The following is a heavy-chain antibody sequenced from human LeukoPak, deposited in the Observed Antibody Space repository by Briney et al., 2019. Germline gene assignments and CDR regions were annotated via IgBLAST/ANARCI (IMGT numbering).Heavy chain of an antibody. CDR2: MDSSGST. V-gene: IGHV4-59*11. D-gene: IGHD4-17*01. CDR1: GGSISTHY. CDR3: ARDMGDYGDYVFDY. Sequence: SETLSLTCTVSGGSISTHYWSWIRQPPGKGLEWIGYMDSSGSTNYNPSLKSRVTISVDASKNQFSLKLSSVTAADAAVYYCARDMGDYGDYVFDYWGQGTLVTVSS. J-gene: IGHJ4*02.